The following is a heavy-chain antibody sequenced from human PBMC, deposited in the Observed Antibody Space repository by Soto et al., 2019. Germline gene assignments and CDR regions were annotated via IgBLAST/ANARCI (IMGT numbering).Heavy chain of an antibody. CDR1: GGTFSSSA. V-gene: IGHV1-69*12. Sequence: QVQLVQSGAEVKKPGSSVKVSRKASGGTFSSSAFSWVRQAPGQGLEWMGGIMPIFRTADYAQKFQGRVTITADESTSTAYMELSSLRSEDTGVYYCAGDKDRQQLGGNYYYIMDVWGQGTTVTVSS. D-gene: IGHD3-3*02. CDR2: IMPIFRTA. CDR3: AGDKDRQQLGGNYYYIMDV. J-gene: IGHJ6*02.